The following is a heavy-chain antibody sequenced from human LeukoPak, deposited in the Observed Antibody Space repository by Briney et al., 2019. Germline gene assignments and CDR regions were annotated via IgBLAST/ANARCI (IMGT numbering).Heavy chain of an antibody. J-gene: IGHJ4*02. D-gene: IGHD3-22*01. CDR3: ARRAGDYSHPYDY. V-gene: IGHV3-53*01. CDR2: IYSGGST. CDR1: GFSFSSYA. Sequence: GGSLRLSCAASGFSFSSYAMSWVRQAPGKGLEWVSLIYSGGSTYYTDSVKGRFTISRDNSKNTLYLQMNSLRAEDTAVYYCARRAGDYSHPYDYWGQGILVTVSS.